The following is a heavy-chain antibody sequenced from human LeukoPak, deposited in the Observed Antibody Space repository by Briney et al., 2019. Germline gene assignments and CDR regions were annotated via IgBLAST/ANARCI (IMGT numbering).Heavy chain of an antibody. J-gene: IGHJ4*02. Sequence: ASVKVSCKASGYTFTSYDINWVRQATGQGLEWMGWMNPNSGNTGYAQKFQGRVTMTRNTSISTAYMELSSLGSEDTAVYYCARSDCSSTSCYLYYGSEDWGQGTLVTVSS. V-gene: IGHV1-8*01. CDR2: MNPNSGNT. CDR1: GYTFTSYD. D-gene: IGHD2-2*01. CDR3: ARSDCSSTSCYLYYGSED.